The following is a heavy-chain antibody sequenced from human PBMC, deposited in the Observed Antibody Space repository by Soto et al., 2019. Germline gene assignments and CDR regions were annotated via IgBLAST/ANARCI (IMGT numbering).Heavy chain of an antibody. CDR1: GGAFSGYY. V-gene: IGHV4-34*01. CDR3: ARGTWSVSFDS. CDR2: INHSGGS. Sequence: SETLSLTCAVYGGAFSGYYWSWIRQSPGKGLEWIGEINHSGGSNYNPSLKSRVTISVDTSNNQFSLTLTPVTAADTAVYFCARGTWSVSFDSWGQGTPVTVSS. D-gene: IGHD2-8*02. J-gene: IGHJ4*02.